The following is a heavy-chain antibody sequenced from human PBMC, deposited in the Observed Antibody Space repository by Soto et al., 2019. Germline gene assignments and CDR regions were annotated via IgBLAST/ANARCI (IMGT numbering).Heavy chain of an antibody. V-gene: IGHV4-59*01. CDR1: GGTISSYY. CDR3: ARKRAYCSGGSCWYYYMDV. D-gene: IGHD2-15*01. CDR2: IYYSGST. Sequence: PSETLSLTCTVSGGTISSYYWSWIRQPPGKGLEWIGYIYYSGSTNYNPSLKSRVTISVDTSKNQFSLKLSSVTAADTAVYYCARKRAYCSGGSCWYYYMDVWGKGTTVTVSS. J-gene: IGHJ6*03.